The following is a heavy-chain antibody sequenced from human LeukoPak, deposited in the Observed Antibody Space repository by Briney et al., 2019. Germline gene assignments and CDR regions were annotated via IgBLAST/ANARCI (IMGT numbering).Heavy chain of an antibody. CDR1: GFTFSSYA. CDR2: MSSGSRYI. CDR3: AKRPVAGSEIYFDY. V-gene: IGHV3-21*04. Sequence: GGSLRLSCAASGFTFSSYAMTWVRQAPGKGLEWVSSMSSGSRYIYYADSVRGRFTISRDNAKNSLYLQMNSLRAEDTAIYYCAKRPVAGSEIYFDYWGQGTLVTVSS. D-gene: IGHD6-19*01. J-gene: IGHJ4*02.